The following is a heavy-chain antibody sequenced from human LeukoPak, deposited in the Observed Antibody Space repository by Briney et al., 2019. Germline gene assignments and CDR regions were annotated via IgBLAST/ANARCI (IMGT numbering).Heavy chain of an antibody. CDR2: INHSGST. D-gene: IGHD1-20*01. Sequence: GSLRLSCAASGFTFSSYWMSWVRQPPGKGLEWIGEINHSGSTNYNPSLKSRVTISVDTSKNQFSLKLSSVTAADTAVYYCARAFPKYNWNDKPPYYYYYYMDVWGKGTTVTVSS. CDR1: GFTFSSYW. V-gene: IGHV4-34*01. CDR3: ARAFPKYNWNDKPPYYYYYYMDV. J-gene: IGHJ6*03.